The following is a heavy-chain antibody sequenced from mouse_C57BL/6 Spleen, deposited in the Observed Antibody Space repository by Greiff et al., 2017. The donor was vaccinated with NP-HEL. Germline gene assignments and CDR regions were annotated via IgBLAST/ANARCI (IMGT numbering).Heavy chain of an antibody. Sequence: VQLQQPGAELVMPGASVKLSCKASGYTFTSYWMHWVKQRPGQGLEWIGEIDPSDSYTNYNQKFKGKSTLTVDKSSSTAYMQLSSLTSEDSAVYYCARDGTSGPMDYWGQGTSVTGSS. V-gene: IGHV1-69*01. CDR1: GYTFTSYW. J-gene: IGHJ4*01. D-gene: IGHD4-1*01. CDR3: ARDGTSGPMDY. CDR2: IDPSDSYT.